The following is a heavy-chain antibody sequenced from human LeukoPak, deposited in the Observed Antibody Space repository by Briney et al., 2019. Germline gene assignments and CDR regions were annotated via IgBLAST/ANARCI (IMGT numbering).Heavy chain of an antibody. CDR3: AKESRYYYGSGSFSSQFDY. J-gene: IGHJ4*02. CDR2: LSGSGVST. D-gene: IGHD3-10*01. Sequence: PGGSLRLSCAASGFAFSGYAMSWLRQAPGKGLEWVSTLSGSGVSTYYADSVKGRFTSSRDNSKNTLYLQMNNLRAEDTAVYYCAKESRYYYGSGSFSSQFDYWGQGNLVTVSS. V-gene: IGHV3-23*01. CDR1: GFAFSGYA.